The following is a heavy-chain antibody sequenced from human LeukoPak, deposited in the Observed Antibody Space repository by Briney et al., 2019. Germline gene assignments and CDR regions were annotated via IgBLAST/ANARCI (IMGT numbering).Heavy chain of an antibody. J-gene: IGHJ4*02. CDR2: INPDSGGT. D-gene: IGHD6-19*01. CDR3: ARESFLTVAVE. Sequence: GASVKVSCKASGYTFTGYYIHWVRQAPGQGLEWMGWINPDSGGTNYAQQFRGRVSMTRDTSISTAYVELNSLRSDDTAVYYCARESFLTVAVEWGQGTLVTVSS. CDR1: GYTFTGYY. V-gene: IGHV1-2*02.